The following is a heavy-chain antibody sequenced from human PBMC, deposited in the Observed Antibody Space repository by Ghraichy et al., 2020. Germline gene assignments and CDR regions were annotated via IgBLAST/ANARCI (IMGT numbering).Heavy chain of an antibody. CDR3: ARRPAAAGTLGGFDP. V-gene: IGHV3-53*01. CDR2: IYSGGRT. CDR1: GFTVSSNY. J-gene: IGHJ5*02. D-gene: IGHD6-13*01. Sequence: GGSLRLSCAASGFTVSSNYMSWVRQAPGKGLEWVSVIYSGGRTYYADSVKGRFTISRDNSKNTLYLQMNSLRAEDTAVYYCARRPAAAGTLGGFDPWGQGTLVTVSS.